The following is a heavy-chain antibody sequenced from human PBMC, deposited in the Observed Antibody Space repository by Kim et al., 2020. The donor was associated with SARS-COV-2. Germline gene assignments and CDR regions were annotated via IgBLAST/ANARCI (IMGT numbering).Heavy chain of an antibody. J-gene: IGHJ3*02. CDR2: ISYDGSNK. Sequence: GGSLRLSCAASGLTFSSYAMHWVRQAPGKGLEWVAVISYDGSNKYYADSVKGRFTISRDNSKNTLYLQMNSLRAEDTAVYYCARVKGGSYFNAFDIWGQGTMVTVSS. V-gene: IGHV3-30*04. CDR1: GLTFSSYA. D-gene: IGHD1-26*01. CDR3: ARVKGGSYFNAFDI.